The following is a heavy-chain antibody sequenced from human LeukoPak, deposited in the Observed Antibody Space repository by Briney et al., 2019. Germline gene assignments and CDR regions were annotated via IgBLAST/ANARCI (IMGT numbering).Heavy chain of an antibody. CDR2: ISGSGGNT. J-gene: IGHJ4*02. D-gene: IGHD5-18*01. V-gene: IGHV3-23*01. Sequence: PGGSLRLSCAASGFTFSSYAINWVRQAPGKGLEWVSTISGSGGNTYYADSVKGRFTISRDNSKNTLYLHMNSLRAEDTAVYYCVNGYTYGQNWGQGTLVTVSS. CDR1: GFTFSSYA. CDR3: VNGYTYGQN.